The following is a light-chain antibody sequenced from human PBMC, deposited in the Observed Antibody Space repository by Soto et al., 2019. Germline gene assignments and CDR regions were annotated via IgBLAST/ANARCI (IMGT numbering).Light chain of an antibody. V-gene: IGKV1-5*03. Sequence: DIEMTQSPSTLSASVRERVTITCRASQSIDNRLALYQQKPGKGPQLLIYKKPNLESAVPSRFSGSGSGTDFSLTISSLQPDDFATYYCQQYKSFSLTFGGGTRVEVK. J-gene: IGKJ4*01. CDR3: QQYKSFSLT. CDR2: KKP. CDR1: QSIDNR.